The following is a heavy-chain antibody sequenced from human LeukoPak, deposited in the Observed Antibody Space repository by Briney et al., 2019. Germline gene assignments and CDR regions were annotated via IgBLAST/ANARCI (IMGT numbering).Heavy chain of an antibody. D-gene: IGHD5-24*01. CDR2: IYYSGSS. J-gene: IGHJ4*02. CDR1: GGSINDGGYY. V-gene: IGHV4-31*03. Sequence: SETLSLTCTVSGGSINDGGYYWSWIRQHPGKGLEWIGYIYYSGSSYYNPSLRSRVTISVDTSKNHFSLKLSSVTAADTAVYYCARNRDGYNSFDYWGQGTLVTVSS. CDR3: ARNRDGYNSFDY.